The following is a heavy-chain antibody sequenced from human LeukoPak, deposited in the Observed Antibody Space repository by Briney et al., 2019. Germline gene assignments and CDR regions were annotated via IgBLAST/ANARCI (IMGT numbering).Heavy chain of an antibody. J-gene: IGHJ6*02. CDR3: ARQVTNYYGVYYGMDV. CDR1: GGSISSYY. Sequence: PSETLSLTCTVSGGSISSYYWSWIRQPPGKGLEWIGYIYYSGSTNYNPSLKSRVTISVDTSKNQFSLKLSSVAAADTAVYYCARQVTNYYGVYYGMDVWGQGATVTVSS. D-gene: IGHD3-10*01. CDR2: IYYSGST. V-gene: IGHV4-59*08.